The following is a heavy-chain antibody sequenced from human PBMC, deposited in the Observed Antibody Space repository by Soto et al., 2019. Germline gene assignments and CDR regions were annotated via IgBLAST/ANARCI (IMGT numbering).Heavy chain of an antibody. D-gene: IGHD2-2*01. V-gene: IGHV4-59*01. CDR1: GGSISSYY. CDR2: IYYSGST. CDR3: ARDTIVVVPAATRSYYYYGMGV. Sequence: PSETLSLTCTVSGGSISSYYWSWIRQPPGKGLEWIGYIYYSGSTNYNPSLKSRVTISVDTSKNQFSLKLSSVTAADTAVYYCARDTIVVVPAATRSYYYYGMGVWGQGTTVTVSS. J-gene: IGHJ6*02.